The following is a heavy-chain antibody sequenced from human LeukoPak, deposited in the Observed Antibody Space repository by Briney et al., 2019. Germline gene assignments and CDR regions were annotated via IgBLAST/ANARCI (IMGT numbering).Heavy chain of an antibody. CDR2: INHSGST. V-gene: IGHV4-34*01. Sequence: KPSETLSLTFAVYGVSFSGYYWSWIRQPPGKGLEWIGEINHSGSTNYNPSLRSRVTISVDTSKNQFSLKLSSVTAADTAVYYCATSGGTLGPTNYFAYWGQGTLVTVAS. CDR1: GVSFSGYY. CDR3: ATSGGTLGPTNYFAY. D-gene: IGHD3-16*01. J-gene: IGHJ4*02.